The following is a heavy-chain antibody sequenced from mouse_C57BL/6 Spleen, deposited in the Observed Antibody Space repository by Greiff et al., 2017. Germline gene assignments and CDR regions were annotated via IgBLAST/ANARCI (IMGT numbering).Heavy chain of an antibody. CDR2: IYPRSGNT. CDR3: ARGDYGNPCDY. CDR1: GYTFTSYG. J-gene: IGHJ2*01. V-gene: IGHV1-81*01. D-gene: IGHD2-1*01. Sequence: QVQLKQSGAELARPGASVKLSCKASGYTFTSYGISWVKQRTGQGLEWIGEIYPRSGNTYYNEKFKGKATLTADKSSSTAYMELRSLTSEDSAVYFCARGDYGNPCDYWGQGTTLTVSS.